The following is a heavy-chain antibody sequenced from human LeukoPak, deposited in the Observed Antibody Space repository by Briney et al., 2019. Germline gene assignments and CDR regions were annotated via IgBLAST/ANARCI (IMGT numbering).Heavy chain of an antibody. D-gene: IGHD2-8*01. V-gene: IGHV1-8*01. Sequence: GASVKVSCKASGYTFTSYDINWVRQATGQGLEWMGWMNPNSGNTGYAKKFQGRVTMTRNTSISTAYMELRSLRYEDTPVYYCARVLGYCPNGVRYVFDYWGQGPLVTVSS. CDR1: GYTFTSYD. CDR3: ARVLGYCPNGVRYVFDY. CDR2: MNPNSGNT. J-gene: IGHJ4*02.